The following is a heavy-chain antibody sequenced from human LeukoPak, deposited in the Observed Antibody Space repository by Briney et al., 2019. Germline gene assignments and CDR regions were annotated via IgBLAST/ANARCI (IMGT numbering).Heavy chain of an antibody. J-gene: IGHJ3*02. Sequence: SETLSLTCTVSGGSVSSGSYYWRWIRHPPLKGLEWIGYIYYRGGLHYYPPLKSLVSISVDTSQNQFSLKLSSVTAATTAVYYGARDCGGDCYPRHAFDIWGQGTMVTVSS. D-gene: IGHD2-21*02. CDR3: ARDCGGDCYPRHAFDI. CDR2: IYYRGGL. CDR1: GGSVSSGSYY. V-gene: IGHV4-61*01.